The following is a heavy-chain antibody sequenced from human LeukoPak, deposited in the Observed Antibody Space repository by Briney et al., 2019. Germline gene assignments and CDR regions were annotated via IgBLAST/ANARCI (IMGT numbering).Heavy chain of an antibody. V-gene: IGHV3-21*01. CDR2: ISSSSSYI. J-gene: IGHJ4*02. CDR3: ARVSRGYSGYGIDY. Sequence: GGSWRLSCAASGFTFISYSMNWFGRAPGKGLNWVSSISSSSSYIYYADSAKGRFTISRDNAKNSLYLQMNSLRAEDTAVYYCARVSRGYSGYGIDYWGQGTLVTVSS. D-gene: IGHD5-12*01. CDR1: GFTFISYS.